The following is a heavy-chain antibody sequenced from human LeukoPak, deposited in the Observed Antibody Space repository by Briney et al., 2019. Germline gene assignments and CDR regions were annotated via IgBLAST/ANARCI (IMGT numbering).Heavy chain of an antibody. V-gene: IGHV4-31*03. Sequence: MASETLSLTCTVSGVSISSGGYYWSWIRQHPGKGLEWIGYIYYSGSTYYNPSLKSRVTISVDTSKNQFSLKLSSVIAADTAVYYCVRDRELNYWGQGILVTVSS. CDR2: IYYSGST. J-gene: IGHJ4*02. D-gene: IGHD5-24*01. CDR3: VRDRELNY. CDR1: GVSISSGGYY.